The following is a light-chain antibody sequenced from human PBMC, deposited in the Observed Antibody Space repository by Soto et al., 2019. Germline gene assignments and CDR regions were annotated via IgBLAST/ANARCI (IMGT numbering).Light chain of an antibody. V-gene: IGLV2-14*03. CDR3: SSYASTNSLV. Sequence: QSALAQPASVSGSPGQSITISCTGSSSDIGYYNFVSWYQQHPGKAPKLLIFGVTNRPSGISDRFSGSKSGATASLTISGLQAEDEAVYYCSSYASTNSLVFGTGTKVTVL. J-gene: IGLJ1*01. CDR1: SSDIGYYNF. CDR2: GVT.